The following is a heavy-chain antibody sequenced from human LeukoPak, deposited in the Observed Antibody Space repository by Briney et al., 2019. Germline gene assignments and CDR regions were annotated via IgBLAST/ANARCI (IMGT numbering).Heavy chain of an antibody. CDR1: GFTFSSYG. CDR2: ISGSGGST. V-gene: IGHV3-23*01. CDR3: ARPQTYYYGSGSYYDY. D-gene: IGHD3-10*01. Sequence: GGSLRLSCAASGFTFSSYGMHWVRQAPGKGLEWVSAISGSGGSTYYADSVRGRFTISRDNSKNTLYLQMNSLRAEDTAVYYCARPQTYYYGSGSYYDYWGQGTLVTVSS. J-gene: IGHJ4*02.